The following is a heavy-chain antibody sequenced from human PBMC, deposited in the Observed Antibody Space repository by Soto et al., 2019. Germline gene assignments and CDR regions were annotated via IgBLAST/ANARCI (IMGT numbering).Heavy chain of an antibody. V-gene: IGHV4-4*07. CDR2: FYTSGST. J-gene: IGHJ6*02. CDR3: ARETSSGWYRYGIDV. CDR1: GGSIRRYY. Sequence: QVQLQESGPGLVKPSETLSLTCTDSGGSIRRYYWSWIRQPAGKGLEWIGRFYTSGSTNYNPSLKSRVTMSVDTSKNQFSLKLSSVTAADTAVYYCARETSSGWYRYGIDVWGQGTTVTVSS. D-gene: IGHD6-19*01.